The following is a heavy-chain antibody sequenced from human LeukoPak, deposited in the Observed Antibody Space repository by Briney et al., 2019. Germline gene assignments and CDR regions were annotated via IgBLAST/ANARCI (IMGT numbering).Heavy chain of an antibody. D-gene: IGHD3-3*01. CDR2: INPNSGGT. Sequence: ASVKVSCKASGYTFTGYYMHWVRQAPGQGLEWMGWINPNSGGTNYAQKFQGRVTMTRDTSISTAYMELSRLRSDDTAVYYCAPGYDFWSGHPNAFDIWGQGTMVTVSS. CDR3: APGYDFWSGHPNAFDI. V-gene: IGHV1-2*02. CDR1: GYTFTGYY. J-gene: IGHJ3*02.